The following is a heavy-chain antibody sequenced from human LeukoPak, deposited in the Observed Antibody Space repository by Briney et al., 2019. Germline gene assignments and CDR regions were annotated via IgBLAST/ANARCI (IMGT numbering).Heavy chain of an antibody. V-gene: IGHV1-2*02. Sequence: ASVKVSCKASGGTFSSYAISWVRQAPGQGLEWMGWINPNSGGTNYAQKFQGRVTMTRDTSISTAYMELSRLRSDDTAVYYCARDWRGYGGNSVCVYWGQGTLVTVSS. D-gene: IGHD4-23*01. CDR1: GGTFSSYA. J-gene: IGHJ4*02. CDR2: INPNSGGT. CDR3: ARDWRGYGGNSVCVY.